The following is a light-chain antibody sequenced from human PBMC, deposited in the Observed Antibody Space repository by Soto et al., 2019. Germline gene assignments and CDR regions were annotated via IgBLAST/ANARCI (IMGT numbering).Light chain of an antibody. Sequence: QSVLTQPPSVSAAPGQKVTISCSGSSSNVGNSYVSWYQQVPGTAPKLLIYDNNKRPLGIPDRFSGSKSDTSATLGITGLQTGDEADYYCGTWDSSLSAGVFGGGTKLTVL. V-gene: IGLV1-51*01. J-gene: IGLJ3*02. CDR1: SSNVGNSY. CDR3: GTWDSSLSAGV. CDR2: DNN.